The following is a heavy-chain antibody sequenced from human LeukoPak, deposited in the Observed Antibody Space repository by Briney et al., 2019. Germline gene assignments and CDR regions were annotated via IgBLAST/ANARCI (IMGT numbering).Heavy chain of an antibody. CDR2: ISGSGDST. CDR3: AKSFYGDYSFEDY. D-gene: IGHD4-17*01. V-gene: IGHV3-23*01. J-gene: IGHJ4*02. CDR1: GFTFSIYA. Sequence: GGSLRLSCAASGFTFSIYAMRWVRQAPGKGLEWVSGISGSGDSTYYADSVKGRFTISRDNSKNTLYLQMNSLRAEDTAAYYCAKSFYGDYSFEDYWGQGTLVTVSS.